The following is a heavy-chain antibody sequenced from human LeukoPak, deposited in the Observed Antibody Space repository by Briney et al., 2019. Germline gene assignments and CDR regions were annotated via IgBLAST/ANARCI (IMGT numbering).Heavy chain of an antibody. CDR3: ASHLSYCGGDCYSEDY. Sequence: PGGSLRLSCAASGFTFSSYSMNWVRQAPGKGLEWVSSISSSSSYIYYADSVKGQFTISRDNAKNSLYLQMNSLRAEDTAVYYCASHLSYCGGDCYSEDYWGQGTLVTVSS. V-gene: IGHV3-21*01. D-gene: IGHD2-21*02. J-gene: IGHJ4*02. CDR2: ISSSSSYI. CDR1: GFTFSSYS.